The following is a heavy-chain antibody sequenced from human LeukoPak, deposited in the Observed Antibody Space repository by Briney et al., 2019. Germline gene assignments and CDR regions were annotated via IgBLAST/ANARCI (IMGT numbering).Heavy chain of an antibody. D-gene: IGHD3-10*01. Sequence: GGSLRLSCAASGFTFSSYAMHWVRQAPGKGLERVAVISHDGSNKYNADSVKGRFTISRDNSKNTLYLQMNSLRAEDTAVYYCARLAPTYYYGSGSYSDYWGQGTLVTVSS. CDR1: GFTFSSYA. CDR2: ISHDGSNK. J-gene: IGHJ4*02. CDR3: ARLAPTYYYGSGSYSDY. V-gene: IGHV3-30-3*01.